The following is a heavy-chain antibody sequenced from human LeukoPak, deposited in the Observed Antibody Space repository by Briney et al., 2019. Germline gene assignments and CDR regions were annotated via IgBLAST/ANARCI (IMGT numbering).Heavy chain of an antibody. Sequence: ASVKVSCKASGYTFTSYGISWVRQAPGQGLEWMGWISAYNGNTNYAQKLQGRVTMTTDTSTSTAYMELRSLRSDDTAVYYCARDGYSGYAWRAKYFDYWGQGTLVTVSS. CDR1: GYTFTSYG. J-gene: IGHJ4*02. CDR3: ARDGYSGYAWRAKYFDY. D-gene: IGHD5-12*01. CDR2: ISAYNGNT. V-gene: IGHV1-18*01.